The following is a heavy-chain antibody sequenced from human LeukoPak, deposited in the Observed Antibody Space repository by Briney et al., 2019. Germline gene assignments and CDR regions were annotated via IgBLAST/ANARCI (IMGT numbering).Heavy chain of an antibody. CDR1: GYTLTGYY. CDR2: IDPNSGGT. V-gene: IGHV1-2*02. CDR3: ARDGASGYLADY. J-gene: IGHJ4*02. Sequence: GASVKVSCKASGYTLTGYYMHWVRQAPGQGLEWMGWIDPNSGGTNYAQKFQGRVTMTRDTSISTAYMELSRLGSEDTAVYYCARDGASGYLADYWGQGTLVTVSS. D-gene: IGHD3-3*01.